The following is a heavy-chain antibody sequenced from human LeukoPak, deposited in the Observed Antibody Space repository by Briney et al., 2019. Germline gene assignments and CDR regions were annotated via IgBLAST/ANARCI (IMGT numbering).Heavy chain of an antibody. V-gene: IGHV3-23*01. CDR1: GFTFSSYA. D-gene: IGHD2-2*01. Sequence: GGPLRLSCAASGFTFSSYAMSWVRQAPGKGLEWVSAISGSGGSTYYADSVKGRFTISRDNSKNTLYLQMNSLRAEDTAVYYCAKVGGTSDYYGMDVWGKGTTVTVSS. CDR3: AKVGGTSDYYGMDV. CDR2: ISGSGGST. J-gene: IGHJ6*04.